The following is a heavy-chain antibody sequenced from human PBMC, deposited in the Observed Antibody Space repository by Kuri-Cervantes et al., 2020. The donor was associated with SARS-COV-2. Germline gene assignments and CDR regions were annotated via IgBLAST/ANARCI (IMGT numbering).Heavy chain of an antibody. J-gene: IGHJ4*02. D-gene: IGHD2-2*01. CDR3: ARGGCSSTSCYQYYFDY. V-gene: IGHV3-53*01. Sequence: GESLKISCAASGFTVSSNYMSWVRQAPGKGLEWVSVIYSGGSTYYADSVKGRFTISRDNSKNTLYLQMNSLRAEDMAVYYCARGGCSSTSCYQYYFDYWGQGTLVTVSS. CDR2: IYSGGST. CDR1: GFTVSSNY.